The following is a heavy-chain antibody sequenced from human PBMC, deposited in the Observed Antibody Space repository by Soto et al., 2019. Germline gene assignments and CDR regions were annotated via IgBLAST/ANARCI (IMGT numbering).Heavy chain of an antibody. Sequence: QLVESGGGLVQPGGSLRLSCSASGFTFSTYAMHWVRQAPGKGLEYVSAINDDGDATYYADSVRGRFIISRDNSKNTLDLQMSSLRGEDTTVYYCVKIKWAPDWYFDLWGRGTLVIVSS. CDR1: GFTFSTYA. D-gene: IGHD5-12*01. V-gene: IGHV3-64D*06. J-gene: IGHJ2*01. CDR3: VKIKWAPDWYFDL. CDR2: INDDGDAT.